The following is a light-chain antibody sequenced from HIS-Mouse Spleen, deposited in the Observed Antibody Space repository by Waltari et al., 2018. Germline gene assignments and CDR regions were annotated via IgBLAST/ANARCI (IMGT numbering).Light chain of an antibody. J-gene: IGKJ4*01. Sequence: DIVMTQSPDSLAVSLGERATINCKSSPSVLYSSNNKNYVAWYQQKTGQPPKLLIYWASTRESGVPDRFSGSGSGTDFTLTISSLQAEDVAVYYCQQYYSTPLTFGGGTKVEIK. CDR3: QQYYSTPLT. V-gene: IGKV4-1*01. CDR2: WAS. CDR1: PSVLYSSNNKNY.